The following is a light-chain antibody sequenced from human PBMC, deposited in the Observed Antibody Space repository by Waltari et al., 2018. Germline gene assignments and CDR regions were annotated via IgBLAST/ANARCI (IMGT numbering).Light chain of an antibody. J-gene: IGKJ5*01. CDR1: QSVLYSSNNKNY. CDR3: HHYYIPPLT. Sequence: DIVMTQSPDSLAVSPGERATLNCKSSQSVLYSSNNKNYLAWYQAKPGQPPKLLLSWASTREYGVPDRFSGSGSGTDFTLTISSLQAEDVAVYYCHHYYIPPLTFGQGTRLEI. V-gene: IGKV4-1*01. CDR2: WAS.